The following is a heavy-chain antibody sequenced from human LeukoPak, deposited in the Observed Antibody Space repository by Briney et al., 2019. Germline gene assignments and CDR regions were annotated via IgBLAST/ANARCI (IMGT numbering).Heavy chain of an antibody. J-gene: IGHJ4*02. CDR3: AIHNLKTTAIVSFDC. CDR1: GFTFNTYE. Sequence: GGSLRLSCTASGFTFNTYEMNWVRQAPGKGLEWVSSISSSSSYIYYADSVKGRFTISRDNAKNSLYLQMNSLRAEDTAVYYCAIHNLKTTAIVSFDCWGQGTLVTVSS. V-gene: IGHV3-21*01. D-gene: IGHD1-1*01. CDR2: ISSSSSYI.